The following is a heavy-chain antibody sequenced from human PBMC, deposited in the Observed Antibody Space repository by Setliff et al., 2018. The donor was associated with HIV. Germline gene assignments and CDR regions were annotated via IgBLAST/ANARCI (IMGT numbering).Heavy chain of an antibody. D-gene: IGHD3-10*01. CDR3: ARDYYDDSYYRPGIYYVYYIDV. CDR1: GGSIRTGAW. Sequence: SETLSLTCAVSGGSIRTGAWWSWVRQSPGKGLEWIGEISHGGSTNYNPSLRSRVTIAVDTSSNQFSLKLSSVTAADTAVYYCARDYYDDSYYRPGIYYVYYIDVWGKGTTVTVSS. J-gene: IGHJ6*03. CDR2: ISHGGST. V-gene: IGHV4-4*02.